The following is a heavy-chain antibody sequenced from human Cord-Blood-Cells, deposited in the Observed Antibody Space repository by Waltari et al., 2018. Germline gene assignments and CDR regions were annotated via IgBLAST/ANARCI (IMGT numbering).Heavy chain of an antibody. CDR1: GFTFSSYS. Sequence: EVQLVESGGGLVTPGGSLRLSCAASGFTFSSYSMNWVRKAPGKGMECVSSISNSSSYTYDANSVKCRFTISRDNAKNSMYLQMNILRAEDTAVYYCARELGINWFDPWGQGTLVTVSS. CDR2: ISNSSSYT. D-gene: IGHD7-27*01. V-gene: IGHV3-21*01. CDR3: ARELGINWFDP. J-gene: IGHJ5*02.